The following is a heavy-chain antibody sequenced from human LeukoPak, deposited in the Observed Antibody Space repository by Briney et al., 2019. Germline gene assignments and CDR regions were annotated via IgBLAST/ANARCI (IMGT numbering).Heavy chain of an antibody. V-gene: IGHV1-2*02. J-gene: IGHJ6*03. CDR2: INPNSGGT. D-gene: IGHD2-2*01. Sequence: ASVKVSCKASGYTFTGYYMHWARQAPGQGLEWMGWINPNSGGTNYAQKFQGRVTMTRDTSISTAYMELSRLRSDDTAVYYCARHIVVVPAAQRPTYYYYYMDVWGKGTTVTVSS. CDR1: GYTFTGYY. CDR3: ARHIVVVPAAQRPTYYYYYMDV.